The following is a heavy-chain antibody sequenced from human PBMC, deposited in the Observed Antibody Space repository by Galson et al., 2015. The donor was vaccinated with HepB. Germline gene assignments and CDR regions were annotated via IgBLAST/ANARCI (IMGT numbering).Heavy chain of an antibody. D-gene: IGHD3-3*01. V-gene: IGHV5-51*01. CDR2: IYPGDSDT. CDR1: GYSFTSYW. Sequence: QSGAEVKKPGESLKISCKGSGYSFTSYWIGWVRQMPGKGLEWMGIIYPGDSDTRYSQSFQGQVTISADKSISTAYLQWSSLKASDTAMYYCARTLGEYYDFWSGYWGFDYWGQGTLVTVSS. J-gene: IGHJ4*02. CDR3: ARTLGEYYDFWSGYWGFDY.